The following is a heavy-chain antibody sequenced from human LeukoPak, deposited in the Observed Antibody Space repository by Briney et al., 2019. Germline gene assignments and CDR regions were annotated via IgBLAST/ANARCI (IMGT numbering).Heavy chain of an antibody. J-gene: IGHJ5*02. CDR2: IYSSGST. CDR3: ARVAVAGYNWFDP. D-gene: IGHD6-19*01. V-gene: IGHV4-4*07. Sequence: SETLSLTCTVSGGSISSYYWSWIRQPAGKGLEWIGRIYSSGSTNYNPSFQSRVTMSLDTSKSQFSLKLSSVTAADTAVYYCARVAVAGYNWFDPWGQGTLVTVSS. CDR1: GGSISSYY.